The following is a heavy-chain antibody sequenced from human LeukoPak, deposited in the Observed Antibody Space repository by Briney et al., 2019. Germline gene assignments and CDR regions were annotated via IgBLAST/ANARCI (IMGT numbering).Heavy chain of an antibody. CDR3: VRSETIWYYFDY. CDR1: GGSISSGSYY. CDR2: IYTSGST. D-gene: IGHD1-7*01. J-gene: IGHJ4*02. Sequence: PSETLSLTCTVSGGSISSGSYYWSWIRQPAGKGLEWIGRIYTSGSTNYNPSLKSRVTISVDTSKNQFSLRLSSVTAADTAVYFCVRSETIWYYFDYWGQGRLVTVSS. V-gene: IGHV4-61*02.